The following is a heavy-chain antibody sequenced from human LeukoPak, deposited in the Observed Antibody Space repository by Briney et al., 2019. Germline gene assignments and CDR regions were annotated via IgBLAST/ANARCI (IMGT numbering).Heavy chain of an antibody. CDR3: ARGRGYCSGGSCYTCEFDY. Sequence: SETLSLTCAVYGGSFSGYYRSWIRQPPGKGLEWIGEINHSGSTNYNPSLKSRVTISVDTSKNQFSLKLSSVTAADTAVYYCARGRGYCSGGSCYTCEFDYWGQGTLVTVSS. CDR1: GGSFSGYY. D-gene: IGHD2-15*01. V-gene: IGHV4-34*01. J-gene: IGHJ4*02. CDR2: INHSGST.